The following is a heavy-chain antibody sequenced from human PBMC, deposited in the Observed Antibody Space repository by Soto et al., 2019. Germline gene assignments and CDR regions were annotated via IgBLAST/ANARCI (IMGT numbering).Heavy chain of an antibody. CDR1: GFTFSSYS. CDR2: ISSSSSTI. CDR3: AREDSIKIRYYYGMDV. Sequence: GGSLRLSCAASGFTFSSYSMNWVRQAPGKGLEWVSYISSSSSTIYYADSVKGRFTISRDNAKNSLYLQMNSLRDEDTAVYYCAREDSIKIRYYYGMDVWGQGTTVTVSS. J-gene: IGHJ6*02. V-gene: IGHV3-48*02. D-gene: IGHD3-16*01.